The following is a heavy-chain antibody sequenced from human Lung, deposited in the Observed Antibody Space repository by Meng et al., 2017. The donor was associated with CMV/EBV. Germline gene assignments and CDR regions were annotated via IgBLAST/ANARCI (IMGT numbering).Heavy chain of an antibody. D-gene: IGHD2/OR15-2a*01. Sequence: QGPPVLAVAEGKKPEASGHVSCNASKDYVNAFTSHWVRQAPGQGLEYMGRINPHSGATSYAHRSQGRVTMTRVTTINTAYTELSRLRSDDTAIYYCYTLEGPFRSTSGSAPDFWGQGTLVTVSS. V-gene: IGHV1-2*06. CDR1: KDYVNAFT. CDR3: YTLEGPFRSTSGSAPDF. CDR2: INPHSGAT. J-gene: IGHJ4*02.